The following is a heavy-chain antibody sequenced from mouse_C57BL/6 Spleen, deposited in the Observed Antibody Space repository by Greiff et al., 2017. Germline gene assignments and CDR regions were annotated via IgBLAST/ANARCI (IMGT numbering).Heavy chain of an antibody. J-gene: IGHJ2*01. CDR3: TPSSLRRGGFDY. Sequence: DVQLQESGGGLVQPGGSMKLSCAASGFTFSDAWMDWVRQSPEKGLEWVAEIRNKANNHATYYAESVKGRFTISRDDSKSSVYLQMNSLRAEDTGIYYCTPSSLRRGGFDYWGQGTTLTVSS. V-gene: IGHV6-6*01. D-gene: IGHD2-12*01. CDR1: GFTFSDAW. CDR2: IRNKANNHAT.